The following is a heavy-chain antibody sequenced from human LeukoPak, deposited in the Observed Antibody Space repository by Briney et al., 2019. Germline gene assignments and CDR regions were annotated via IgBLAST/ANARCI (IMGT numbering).Heavy chain of an antibody. V-gene: IGHV3-48*04. CDR2: ISSSSKTI. D-gene: IGHD2-2*01. CDR1: GFSFSTYS. CDR3: APGYCSSTSCLHYYEY. J-gene: IGHJ4*02. Sequence: GGSLRLSCAASGFSFSTYSMNWVRQAPGKGLEWVSYISSSSKTIYDADSVKGRFTISRDNAKNSLYLQMNSLRAEDTAVYYCAPGYCSSTSCLHYYEYWGQGTMVTVSS.